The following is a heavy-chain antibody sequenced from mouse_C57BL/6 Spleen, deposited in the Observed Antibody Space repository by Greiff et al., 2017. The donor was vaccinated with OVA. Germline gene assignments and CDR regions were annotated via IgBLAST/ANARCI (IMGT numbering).Heavy chain of an antibody. CDR3: ARDGNYDAMDY. CDR1: GFTFGDYY. Sequence: EVQLVESEGGLVQPGSSMKLSCTASGFTFGDYYMAWVRQVPEKGLEWVANINYDGSSTYYLDSLKSRFIISRDNAKNILYLQMSSLKSEDTATYYCARDGNYDAMDYWGQGTSVTVSS. V-gene: IGHV5-16*01. D-gene: IGHD2-1*01. CDR2: INYDGSST. J-gene: IGHJ4*01.